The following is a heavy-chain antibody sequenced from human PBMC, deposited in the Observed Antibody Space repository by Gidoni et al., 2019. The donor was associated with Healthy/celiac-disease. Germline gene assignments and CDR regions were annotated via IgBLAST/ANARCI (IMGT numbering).Heavy chain of an antibody. CDR1: GSTVSSYA. V-gene: IGHV3-23*01. CDR3: AKALYSTRNWFDP. CDR2: ISGSGGST. Sequence: VQLLGSGGGSGQPGGSLRLPCAAAGSTVSSYAMSWVRHAPGKGLAWVSAISGSGGSTYYADCVKGRFIISRDNSKNTLYLQMNSLRAEDTAVYYCAKALYSTRNWFDPWGQGTLVTVSS. J-gene: IGHJ5*02. D-gene: IGHD2-8*01.